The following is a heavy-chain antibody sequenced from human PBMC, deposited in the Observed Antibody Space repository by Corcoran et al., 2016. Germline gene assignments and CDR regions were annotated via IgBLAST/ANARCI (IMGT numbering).Heavy chain of an antibody. J-gene: IGHJ6*02. CDR3: ARDRPGRQLWFYYGMDV. CDR2: INPSGGST. Sequence: QVQLVQSGAEVKKPGASVKVSCKASGYTFTSYYMHWVRQAPGQGLEWMGIINPSGGSTSYAQKFQGRVTMTRDTSTSTVYMELSSLRSEDTAVYYCARDRPGRQLWFYYGMDVWGQGTTVTVSS. V-gene: IGHV1-46*01. D-gene: IGHD5-18*01. CDR1: GYTFTSYY.